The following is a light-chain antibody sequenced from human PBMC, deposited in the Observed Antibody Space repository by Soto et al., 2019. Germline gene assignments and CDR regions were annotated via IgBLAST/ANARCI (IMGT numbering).Light chain of an antibody. J-gene: IGKJ1*01. V-gene: IGKV3-20*01. CDR2: GAS. CDR3: QQYGSSSWT. Sequence: EIVMTQSPSTRSVSPGERATLSCRASQSVSSNLALYQQKPGQAPRLLIYGASSRAIGIPDRFSGSGSGTDFTLTISRLEPEDFAVYYCQQYGSSSWTFGQGTKVDIK. CDR1: QSVSSN.